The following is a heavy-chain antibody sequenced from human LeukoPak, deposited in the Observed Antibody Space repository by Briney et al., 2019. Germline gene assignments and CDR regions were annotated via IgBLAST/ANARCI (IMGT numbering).Heavy chain of an antibody. V-gene: IGHV3-53*01. J-gene: IGHJ4*02. CDR3: ARAYSSGLFFDY. D-gene: IGHD6-19*01. CDR2: IYSGGSA. CDR1: GFTVSSNY. Sequence: GGSLRLSCAASGFTVSSNYMSWVRQAPGKGLEWVSVIYSGGSAYYADSVKGRFTISRDNSKNTLYLQMNSLRAEDTAVYYCARAYSSGLFFDYWGQGTLVTVSS.